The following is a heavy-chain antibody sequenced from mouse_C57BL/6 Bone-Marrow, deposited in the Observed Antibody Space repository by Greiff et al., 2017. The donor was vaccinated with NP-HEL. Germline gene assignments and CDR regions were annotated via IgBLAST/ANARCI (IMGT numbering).Heavy chain of an antibody. CDR3: TGQLRLPFAY. CDR2: IDPENGDT. J-gene: IGHJ3*01. CDR1: GFNIKDDY. D-gene: IGHD3-2*02. V-gene: IGHV14-4*01. Sequence: VQLKESGAELVRPGASVKLSCTASGFNIKDDYMHWVKQRPEQGLEWIGWIDPENGDTEYASKFQGKATITADTSSNTAYLQLSSLTSEDTAVYYCTGQLRLPFAYWGQGTLVTVSA.